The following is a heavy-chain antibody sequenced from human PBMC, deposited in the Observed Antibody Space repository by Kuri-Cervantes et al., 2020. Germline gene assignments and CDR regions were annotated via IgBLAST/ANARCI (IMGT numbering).Heavy chain of an antibody. CDR2: ISYNGGND. CDR1: GFTFKNYA. Sequence: GGSLRLSCAGSGFTFKNYAVHWVRQAPGKGLEWVAVISYNGGNDYFADSVKGRFTISGDNSKNMMYMQMNNLRREDTAVYYCARGGSFNFWSGPFDYWGQGILVTVSS. J-gene: IGHJ4*02. D-gene: IGHD3-3*01. CDR3: ARGGSFNFWSGPFDY. V-gene: IGHV3-30-3*01.